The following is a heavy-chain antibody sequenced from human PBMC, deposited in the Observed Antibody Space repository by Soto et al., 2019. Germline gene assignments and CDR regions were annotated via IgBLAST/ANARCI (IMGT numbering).Heavy chain of an antibody. Sequence: EVQLLESGGGLVQPGGSLRLSCAASGFTFSSYAMSWVRQAPGKGLEWVSAISGSGGSTYYADSVKGRFTISRDNSKNTLYLQMSSLRAEDTAVYYCAKGVGGYSYGFDYWGQGTLVTVSS. D-gene: IGHD5-18*01. CDR3: AKGVGGYSYGFDY. J-gene: IGHJ4*02. V-gene: IGHV3-23*01. CDR2: ISGSGGST. CDR1: GFTFSSYA.